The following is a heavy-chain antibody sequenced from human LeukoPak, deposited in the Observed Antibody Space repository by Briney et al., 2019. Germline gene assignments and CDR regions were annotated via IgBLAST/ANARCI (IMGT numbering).Heavy chain of an antibody. CDR2: ISNNRISI. D-gene: IGHD5/OR15-5a*01. V-gene: IGHV3-48*03. Sequence: GGSLGLSCAASGFTFSNAEMHWVRQAPGKGLEWISYISNNRISIYYSDSVKGRFTIYRDNARNSLYLQRNSLRAEDTAIYYCARGHSVYGVMDFWGQGTLVTVSS. J-gene: IGHJ4*02. CDR1: GFTFSNAE. CDR3: ARGHSVYGVMDF.